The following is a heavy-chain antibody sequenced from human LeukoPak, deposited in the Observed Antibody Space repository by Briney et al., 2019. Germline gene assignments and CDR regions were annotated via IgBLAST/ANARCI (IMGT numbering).Heavy chain of an antibody. CDR1: GFTVSSNY. V-gene: IGHV3-66*01. J-gene: IGHJ4*02. CDR2: IYSCGST. D-gene: IGHD2-21*01. CDR3: TTVTFCGGESSCVFDY. Sequence: GGSLRLSCAASGFTVSSNYMSWVRQAPGKGLEWVSVIYSCGSTYYADSVKGRFTISRDNSKNTLYLQMNSLRAEDTAVYYCTTVTFCGGESSCVFDYWGQGTLVTVSS.